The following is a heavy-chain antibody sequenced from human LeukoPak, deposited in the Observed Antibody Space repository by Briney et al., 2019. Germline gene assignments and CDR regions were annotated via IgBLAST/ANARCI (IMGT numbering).Heavy chain of an antibody. J-gene: IGHJ4*02. CDR2: ISYDGSNK. V-gene: IGHV3-30*18. CDR1: GFTFSSYG. Sequence: PGGSLRLSCAASGFTFSSYGMHWVRQAPGKGLEWVAVISYDGSNKYYADSVKGRFTISRDNSKNTLYLQMNSLRAEDTAVYYCAKDGNQRVALKGIFDYWGQGTLVTVSS. D-gene: IGHD3-3*01. CDR3: AKDGNQRVALKGIFDY.